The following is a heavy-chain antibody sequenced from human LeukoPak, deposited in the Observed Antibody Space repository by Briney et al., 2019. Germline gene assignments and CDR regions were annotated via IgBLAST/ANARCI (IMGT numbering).Heavy chain of an antibody. J-gene: IGHJ4*02. CDR3: ARGLQLSPFDY. D-gene: IGHD5-24*01. V-gene: IGHV3-23*01. Sequence: GGSLRLSRAASGFTFSDYAMSWVRQAPGKGLEWVSAISGSGANTYYADSVKGRFTLSRDNSKNTLYLQMNSLRADDTAVYYCARGLQLSPFDYWGQGTLVTVSS. CDR1: GFTFSDYA. CDR2: ISGSGANT.